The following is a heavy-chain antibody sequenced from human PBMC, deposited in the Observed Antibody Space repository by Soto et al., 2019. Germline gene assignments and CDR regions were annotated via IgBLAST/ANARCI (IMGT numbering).Heavy chain of an antibody. Sequence: EVQLVESGGGLVQPGRSLRLSCAASGFSFDDYAMHWVRQAPGKGLEWVSGISWNSGIIGYADSVKGRITISRDNAKNALYLQMNSLRAEDTALYYCAKVNLGISRVRGGAYYYAMDAWGQGTTVTVSS. J-gene: IGHJ6*02. V-gene: IGHV3-9*01. CDR2: ISWNSGII. CDR3: AKVNLGISRVRGGAYYYAMDA. D-gene: IGHD3-10*01. CDR1: GFSFDDYA.